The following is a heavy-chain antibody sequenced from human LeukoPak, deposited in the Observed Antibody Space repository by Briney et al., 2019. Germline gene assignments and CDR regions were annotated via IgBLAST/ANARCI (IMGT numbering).Heavy chain of an antibody. CDR1: GDSISSYY. CDR3: AGQYSRSSYFDY. CDR2: VYYSGRT. D-gene: IGHD6-6*01. J-gene: IGHJ4*02. V-gene: IGHV4-59*08. Sequence: SETLSLTCTVSGDSISSYYWTWIRQPPGKGLEWIGYVYYSGRTNYNPSLESRVTISVDTSKNHFSLNLTSVTAADTAVYYCAGQYSRSSYFDYWGQGTLLTVSS.